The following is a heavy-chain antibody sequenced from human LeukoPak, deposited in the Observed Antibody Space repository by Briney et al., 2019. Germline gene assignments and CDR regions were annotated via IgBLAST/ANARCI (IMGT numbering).Heavy chain of an antibody. CDR1: GYTFIGYY. CDR2: INPNSGGT. CDR3: ARSSIAVAGSDY. V-gene: IGHV1-2*02. J-gene: IGHJ4*02. Sequence: ASVKVSCKASGYTFIGYYMHWVRQAPGQGLEWMGWINPNSGGTNYAQKFQGRVTMTRDTSISTAYMGLSRLRSDDTAVYYCARSSIAVAGSDYWGQGTLVTVSP. D-gene: IGHD6-19*01.